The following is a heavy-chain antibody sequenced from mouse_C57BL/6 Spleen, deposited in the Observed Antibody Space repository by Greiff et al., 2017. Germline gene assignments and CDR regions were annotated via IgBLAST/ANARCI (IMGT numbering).Heavy chain of an antibody. V-gene: IGHV1-26*01. CDR2: INPNNGGT. CDR1: GYTYTDYY. J-gene: IGHJ2*01. Sequence: VQLPQSGPELVKPRASVKISCKASGYTYTDYYMNWVKQSHGKSLEWIGDINPNNGGTSYNQKFKGKATLTVDKSSSTAYMELRSLTSEDSAVYYCARGRGGYFDDWGQGTTRTVS. CDR3: ARGRGGYFDD. D-gene: IGHD6-1*01.